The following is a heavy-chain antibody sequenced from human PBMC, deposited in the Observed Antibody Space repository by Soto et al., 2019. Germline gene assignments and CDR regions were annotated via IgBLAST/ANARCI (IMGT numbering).Heavy chain of an antibody. D-gene: IGHD1-26*01. CDR3: AKEAGSYSGSFDP. J-gene: IGHJ5*02. CDR1: GYRFISYG. Sequence: QVQLVQSGAEVKKPGASVKVSCKAAGYRFISYGIMWVRKAPGQGLEWMGWISPYNGDTNYAEKFLGRVIMTTDTSTSTAYMELGSLRSDDTAVYYCAKEAGSYSGSFDPWGQGTLVTVSS. CDR2: ISPYNGDT. V-gene: IGHV1-18*04.